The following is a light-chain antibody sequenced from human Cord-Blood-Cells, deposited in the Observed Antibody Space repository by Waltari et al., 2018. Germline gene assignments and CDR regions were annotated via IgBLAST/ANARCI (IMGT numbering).Light chain of an antibody. V-gene: IGKV1-39*01. J-gene: IGKJ2*01. CDR3: QQSYSTPYT. Sequence: DIQMTQSPSSLSASVGDRVTITCRASQSISSYLNWYQQKPGKAPQLLIYAASRLQSGVPARFSGSGSGTDVTLTISSLQPEDFSTYYCQQSYSTPYTFGQGTKLEIK. CDR2: AAS. CDR1: QSISSY.